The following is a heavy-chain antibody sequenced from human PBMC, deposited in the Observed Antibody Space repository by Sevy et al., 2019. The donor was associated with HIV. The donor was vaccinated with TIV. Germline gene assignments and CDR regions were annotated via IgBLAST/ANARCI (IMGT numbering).Heavy chain of an antibody. CDR3: AQETFGRFDS. CDR1: GFSFSAYW. Sequence: GGSLRLSCAASGFSFSAYWMNWVRQAPGKGLEWVANIKPDGSDKHYVDSTEGRFTISRDNGKNSLYLQMNSLRVEDTAMYYCAQETFGRFDSWGQGTMVTVSS. D-gene: IGHD1-26*01. J-gene: IGHJ4*02. V-gene: IGHV3-7*01. CDR2: IKPDGSDK.